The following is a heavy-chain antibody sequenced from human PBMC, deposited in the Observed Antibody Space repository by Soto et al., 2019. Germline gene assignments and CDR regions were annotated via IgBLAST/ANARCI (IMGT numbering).Heavy chain of an antibody. D-gene: IGHD2-15*01. J-gene: IGHJ4*02. CDR3: ARGPMRYCSGGSCYSGLAY. V-gene: IGHV3-33*01. CDR2: IWYDGSNK. CDR1: GFTFSSYG. Sequence: QVQLVESGGGVVQPGRSLRLSCAASGFTFSSYGMHWVRQAPGKGLEWVAVIWYDGSNKYYADSVKGRFTISRDNSKNTLYLQMNSMGAEDTAVYYCARGPMRYCSGGSCYSGLAYWGQGTLVTVSS.